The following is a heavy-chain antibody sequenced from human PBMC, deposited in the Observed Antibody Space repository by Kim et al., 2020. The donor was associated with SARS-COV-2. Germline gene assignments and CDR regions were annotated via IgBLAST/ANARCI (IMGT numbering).Heavy chain of an antibody. CDR3: ARPEKYYDFWSGYHHYYYYYGMDV. D-gene: IGHD3-3*01. CDR2: IWYDGSNK. CDR1: GFTFSSYG. Sequence: GGSLRLSCAASGFTFSSYGMHWVRQAPGKGLEWVAVIWYDGSNKYYADSVKGRFTISRDNSKNMLYLQMNSLRAEDTAVYYCARPEKYYDFWSGYHHYYYYYGMDVWGQGTTVTVSS. J-gene: IGHJ6*02. V-gene: IGHV3-33*01.